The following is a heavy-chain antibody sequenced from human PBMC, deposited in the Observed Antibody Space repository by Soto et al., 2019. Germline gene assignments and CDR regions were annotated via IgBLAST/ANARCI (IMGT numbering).Heavy chain of an antibody. CDR2: ISAYNGNT. Sequence: QVQLVQSGAEVKKPGASVKVSCKASGYTFTSYGISWVRQAPGQGREWMGWISAYNGNTNNAQKLQGRVTMTTDTSTSTAYMELRSLRSDDTAVYYCALVLRGYSGYDGIDYWGQGTLVTVSS. D-gene: IGHD5-12*01. CDR1: GYTFTSYG. CDR3: ALVLRGYSGYDGIDY. J-gene: IGHJ4*02. V-gene: IGHV1-18*04.